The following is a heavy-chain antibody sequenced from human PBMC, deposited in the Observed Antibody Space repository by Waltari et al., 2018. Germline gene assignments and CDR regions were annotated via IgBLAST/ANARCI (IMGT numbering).Heavy chain of an antibody. J-gene: IGHJ4*02. Sequence: EVQLLESGGDLVQPGDSLRLSCATSGFAFSSYDMNWVRQAPGRGLEWLSLFSGTGSTFHADSGKGRFTISRDTSKHTLYLQMTNLRVEDTAVYYCARGYNYGFADYWGQGTLVTVSS. V-gene: IGHV3-23*01. CDR2: FSGTGST. CDR1: GFAFSSYD. CDR3: ARGYNYGFADY. D-gene: IGHD5-18*01.